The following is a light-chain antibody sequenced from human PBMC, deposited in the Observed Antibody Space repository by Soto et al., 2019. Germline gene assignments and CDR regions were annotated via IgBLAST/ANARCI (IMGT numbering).Light chain of an antibody. CDR2: DAS. CDR3: QQRSNWPPKWT. J-gene: IGKJ1*01. CDR1: QSVSSY. V-gene: IGKV3-11*01. Sequence: EIVITQSPATLSVSPGERATLSCRASQSVSSYLAWYQQKPGQAPRLLIYDASNRATGIPARFSGSGSGTDFTRTSSSLEPEDFAVYYGQQRSNWPPKWTFGQGTKVDIK.